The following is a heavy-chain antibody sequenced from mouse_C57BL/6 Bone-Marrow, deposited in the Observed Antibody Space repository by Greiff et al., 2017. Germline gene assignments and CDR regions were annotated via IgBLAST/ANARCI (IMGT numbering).Heavy chain of an antibody. Sequence: VQLQQPGAELVRPGSSVKLSCKASGYTFTSYWMHWVKQRPIQGLEWIGNIDPSDSETHYNQKFKDKATLTVDKSSSTAYMQLSSLTSDDSADYCGTRRGFYFLDYWGQGTTLTVAS. J-gene: IGHJ2*01. CDR1: GYTFTSYW. CDR3: TRRGFYFLDY. CDR2: IDPSDSET. V-gene: IGHV1-52*01. D-gene: IGHD1-1*01.